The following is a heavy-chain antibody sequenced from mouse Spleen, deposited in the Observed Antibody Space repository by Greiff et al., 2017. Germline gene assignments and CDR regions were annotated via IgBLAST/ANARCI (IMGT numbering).Heavy chain of an antibody. D-gene: IGHD1-2*01. CDR3: ARADSLLLMDY. Sequence: KPGQGLEWIGDIYPGSGSTNYNEKFKSKATLTVDTSSSTAYMQLSSLTSEDSAVYYCARADSLLLMDYWGQGTSVTVSS. V-gene: IGHV1-55*01. J-gene: IGHJ4*01. CDR2: IYPGSGST.